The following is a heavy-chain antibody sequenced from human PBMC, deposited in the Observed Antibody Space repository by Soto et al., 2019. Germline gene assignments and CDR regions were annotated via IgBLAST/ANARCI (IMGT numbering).Heavy chain of an antibody. D-gene: IGHD6-13*01. CDR1: GGTFSSYA. Sequence: SVKVSCKASGGTFSSYAISWVRQAPGQGLEWMGGIIPIFGTANYAQKFQGRVTITADESTSTAYMELSSLRSEDTAVYYCASKAGIAAAVALYYGMDVWGQGTTVTVSS. CDR2: IIPIFGTA. J-gene: IGHJ6*02. V-gene: IGHV1-69*13. CDR3: ASKAGIAAAVALYYGMDV.